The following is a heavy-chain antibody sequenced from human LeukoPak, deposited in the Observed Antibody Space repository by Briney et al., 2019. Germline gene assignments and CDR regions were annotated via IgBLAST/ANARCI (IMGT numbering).Heavy chain of an antibody. CDR3: ARGWYGSTLDY. V-gene: IGHV3-64D*09. CDR2: IVSNGGST. J-gene: IGHJ4*02. CDR1: GFTFSSYA. D-gene: IGHD6-19*01. Sequence: PGGSLRLSCSASGFTFSSYAMHWVCQAPGKGLEYVSVIVSNGGSTYYADSVKGRFTISRDNSKNTLYLQMSSLRAEDTAVYFCARGWYGSTLDYWGQGTLVTGSS.